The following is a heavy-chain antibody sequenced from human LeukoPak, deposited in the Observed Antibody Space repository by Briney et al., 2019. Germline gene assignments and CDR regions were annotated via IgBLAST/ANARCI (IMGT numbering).Heavy chain of an antibody. V-gene: IGHV3-30*02. J-gene: IGHJ3*02. Sequence: GGSLRLSCAAPGFTFSSYGMHWVRQAPGKGLEWVAFIRYDGSNKYYADSVKGRFTISRDNSKSTLYLQMNSLRAEDTAVFYCAKERFYGAATHAFDIWGQGTMVTVSS. CDR2: IRYDGSNK. CDR1: GFTFSSYG. CDR3: AKERFYGAATHAFDI. D-gene: IGHD4-17*01.